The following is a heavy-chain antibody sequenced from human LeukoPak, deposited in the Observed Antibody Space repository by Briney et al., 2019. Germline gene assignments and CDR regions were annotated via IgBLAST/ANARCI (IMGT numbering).Heavy chain of an antibody. CDR3: ARQLNYGDYHDAFDI. V-gene: IGHV4-59*08. D-gene: IGHD4-17*01. CDR2: IYYSGST. J-gene: IGHJ3*02. Sequence: SETLSLTCTVSGGSISSYYWSWIRQPPGKGLEWIGYIYYSGSTNYNPSLKSQVTISVDTSKNQFSLKLSSVTAADTAVYYCARQLNYGDYHDAFDIWGQGTMVTVSS. CDR1: GGSISSYY.